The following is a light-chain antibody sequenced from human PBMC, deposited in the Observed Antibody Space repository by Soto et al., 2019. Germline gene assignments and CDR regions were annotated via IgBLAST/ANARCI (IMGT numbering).Light chain of an antibody. Sequence: EIVMTQSPATLSVSPGERATLSCRASQSVSSNLAWYQQKPGQAPRLLIYDASTRATAIPARFSGSGSGTEFTLTISSLQSEDFAVYYCQQYNNWPPWTFGQGTKVDI. J-gene: IGKJ1*01. CDR3: QQYNNWPPWT. CDR2: DAS. V-gene: IGKV3-15*01. CDR1: QSVSSN.